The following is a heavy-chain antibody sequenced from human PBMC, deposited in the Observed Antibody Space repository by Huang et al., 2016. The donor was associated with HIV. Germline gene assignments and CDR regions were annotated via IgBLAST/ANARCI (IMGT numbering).Heavy chain of an antibody. D-gene: IGHD3-16*01. CDR2: LLPLFRAP. Sequence: QVQLEQSGPAVRKPGSSVKVSCQASGGAFSDQIISWVRQAPGPRFGCMGRLLPLFRAPADSQKYNGRVTMTADESTATIYMELNSLTSEDTAVYYCAMSLRYQYDSRSYWGRYFDYWGQGTLVTVSS. CDR1: GGAFSDQI. V-gene: IGHV1-69*01. J-gene: IGHJ4*02. CDR3: AMSLRYQYDSRSYWGRYFDY.